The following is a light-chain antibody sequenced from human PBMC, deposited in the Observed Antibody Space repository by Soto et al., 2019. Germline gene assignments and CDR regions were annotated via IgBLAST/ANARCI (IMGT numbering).Light chain of an antibody. CDR3: QAWDSSTPHVV. J-gene: IGLJ2*01. CDR2: QDS. CDR1: KLGDKY. V-gene: IGLV3-1*01. Sequence: SYELTQPPSVSVSPGQTASITCSGDKLGDKYACWYQQKPGQSPVLVIYQDSKRPSGIPERFSGSNSGNTATLTISGTQAMDEADYCCQAWDSSTPHVVFGGRTKLTVL.